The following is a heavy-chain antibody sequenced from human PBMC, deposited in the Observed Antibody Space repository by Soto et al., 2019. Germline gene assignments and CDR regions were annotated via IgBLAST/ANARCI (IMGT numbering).Heavy chain of an antibody. CDR2: IYYSGST. CDR1: GGSISSGGYY. D-gene: IGHD3-10*01. J-gene: IGHJ6*02. CDR3: ARDYYGSGSYYPQYGMDV. Sequence: NPSETLSLTCTVSGGSISSGGYYWSWIRQHPGKGLEWIGYIYYSGSTYYNPSLKSRVTISVDTSKNQFSLKLSSVTAADTAVYYCARDYYGSGSYYPQYGMDVWGQGTTVTVSS. V-gene: IGHV4-31*03.